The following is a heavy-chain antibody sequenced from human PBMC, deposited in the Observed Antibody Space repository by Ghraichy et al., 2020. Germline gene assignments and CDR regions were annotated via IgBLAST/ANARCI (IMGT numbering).Heavy chain of an antibody. CDR3: AKGGLQGYGSGSNFDY. V-gene: IGHV3-23*01. CDR1: GFTFSSYA. D-gene: IGHD3-10*01. Sequence: GALRLSCAASGFTFSSYAMSWVRQAPGKGLEWVSVISGSGGNTYYADSVKGRFTISRDNSKNTVYLQMNSLRAEDTAVYYCAKGGLQGYGSGSNFDYWGQGTLVTVSS. J-gene: IGHJ4*02. CDR2: ISGSGGNT.